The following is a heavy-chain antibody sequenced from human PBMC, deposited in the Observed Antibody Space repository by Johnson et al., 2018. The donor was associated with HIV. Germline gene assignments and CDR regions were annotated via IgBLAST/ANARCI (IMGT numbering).Heavy chain of an antibody. CDR3: AKGRDSSGFGAFDI. CDR1: GFTFNNYP. J-gene: IGHJ3*02. D-gene: IGHD3-22*01. CDR2: ISYDGSNK. Sequence: QVQLVESGGGVVQPGRSLRLSCAVSGFTFNNYPMHWVRQAPGKGLEWVAVISYDGSNKYYADSVKGRFTISRDNSKNTLYLQMNSLRAEDTAVYYCAKGRDSSGFGAFDIWGQGTMVTVSS. V-gene: IGHV3-30*04.